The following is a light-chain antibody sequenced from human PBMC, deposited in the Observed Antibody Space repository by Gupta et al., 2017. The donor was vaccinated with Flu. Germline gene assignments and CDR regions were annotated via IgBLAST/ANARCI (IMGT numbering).Light chain of an antibody. V-gene: IGKV3-20*01. J-gene: IGKJ5*01. CDR1: QSISSNY. CDR2: DAS. CDR3: QQYGGAPPAT. Sequence: IVLTQSPGTLSLSPGERATLSCRASQSISSNYLGWYQQKPGQAPRLLIYDASNRATGIPDRFSGSGSGTDFTLTISRLEPEDFAVYYCQQYGGAPPATFGQGTRLEIK.